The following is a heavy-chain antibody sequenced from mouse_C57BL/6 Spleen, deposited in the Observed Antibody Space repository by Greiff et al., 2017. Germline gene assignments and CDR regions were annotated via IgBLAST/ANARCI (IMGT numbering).Heavy chain of an antibody. CDR2: IDPENGDT. V-gene: IGHV14-4*01. Sequence: EVMLKQSGAELVRPGASVKLSCTASGFNIKDDYMHWVKQRPEQGLEWIGWIDPENGDTEYASKFQGKATITADTSSNTAYLQLSSLTSEDTAVYYCTTGDGYPFAYWGQGTLVTVSA. CDR3: TTGDGYPFAY. D-gene: IGHD2-3*01. J-gene: IGHJ3*01. CDR1: GFNIKDDY.